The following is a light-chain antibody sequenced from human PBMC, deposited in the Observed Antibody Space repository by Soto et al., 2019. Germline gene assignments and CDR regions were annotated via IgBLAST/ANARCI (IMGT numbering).Light chain of an antibody. J-gene: IGLJ7*01. V-gene: IGLV1-44*01. CDR3: AAWDDSLHGLV. CDR1: SSNIGPNA. CDR2: NNN. Sequence: QSVLTQPPSASGTPGQKVTNSCSGSSSNIGPNAVNWYQQLPGTAPKLLLYNNNQRPSGVSDRFSGSKSGTSASLAISGLQSDDEADYHCAAWDDSLHGLVFGTGTQLTVL.